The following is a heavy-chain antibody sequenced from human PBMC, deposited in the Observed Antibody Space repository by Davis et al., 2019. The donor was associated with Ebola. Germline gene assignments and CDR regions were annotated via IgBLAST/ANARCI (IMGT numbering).Heavy chain of an antibody. D-gene: IGHD4-17*01. J-gene: IGHJ6*02. CDR3: GDYGTNSGMDV. Sequence: GESLKISCAASGFTFSSYGMHWVRQAPGKGLEWVAVISYDGSNKYYADSVKGRFTISRDNSKNTLYLQMNSLRAEDTAVYYCGDYGTNSGMDVWGQGTTVTVSS. V-gene: IGHV3-30*03. CDR2: ISYDGSNK. CDR1: GFTFSSYG.